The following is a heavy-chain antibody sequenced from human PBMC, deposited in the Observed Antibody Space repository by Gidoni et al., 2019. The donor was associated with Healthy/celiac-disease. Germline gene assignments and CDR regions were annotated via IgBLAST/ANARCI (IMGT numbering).Heavy chain of an antibody. D-gene: IGHD5-18*01. J-gene: IGHJ4*02. CDR2: IIPICGTA. CDR1: GGTFSSYA. CDR3: ARGANGDVAAMVKDY. V-gene: IGHV1-69*06. Sequence: VQLVLSGAEVKQPGSSVTVSCKASGGTFSSYAISWVRQAPGQGLEWMGGIIPICGTANYAQKFQGRVTSTADKSTSTAYMELSSLRSEDTAVYYCARGANGDVAAMVKDYWGQGTLVTVSS.